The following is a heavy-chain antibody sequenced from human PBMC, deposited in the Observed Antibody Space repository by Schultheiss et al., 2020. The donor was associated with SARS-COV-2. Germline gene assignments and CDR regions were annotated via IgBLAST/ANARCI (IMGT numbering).Heavy chain of an antibody. CDR3: ARGIGYYDSSGYFCTLDY. CDR2: IYWDDDK. Sequence: SGPTLVKPTQTLTLTCTFSGFSLSTSGVGVGWIRQPPGKALEWLALIYWDDDKRYSPSLKSRLTITKDTSKNQVVLTMTNMDPVDTATYYCARGIGYYDSSGYFCTLDYWGQGTLVTVSS. J-gene: IGHJ4*02. V-gene: IGHV2-5*02. D-gene: IGHD3-22*01. CDR1: GFSLSTSGVG.